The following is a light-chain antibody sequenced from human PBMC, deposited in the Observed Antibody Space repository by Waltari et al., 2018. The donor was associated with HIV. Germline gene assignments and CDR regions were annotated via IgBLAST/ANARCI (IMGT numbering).Light chain of an antibody. CDR1: SGHSSYA. Sequence: SASASLGASVKLTCTLSSGHSSYAIAWHQQQPEKGPRYLMKLNSDGSHSKGDGIPDRFSGSSSGAERYLTISSLQSEDEADYYCQTWGTGRGVFGGGTKLTVL. J-gene: IGLJ2*01. CDR2: LNSDGSH. V-gene: IGLV4-69*01. CDR3: QTWGTGRGV.